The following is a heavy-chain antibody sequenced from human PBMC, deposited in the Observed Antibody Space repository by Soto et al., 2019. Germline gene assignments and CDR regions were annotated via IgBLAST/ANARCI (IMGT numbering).Heavy chain of an antibody. V-gene: IGHV3-15*01. CDR3: TTDPTTVTNYYYGMEV. J-gene: IGHJ6*02. CDR2: IKSKTDGGTT. CDR1: GFTFSNAW. Sequence: GGSLRLSCAASGFTFSNAWMSWVRQAPGKGLEWVGRIKSKTDGGTTDYAAPVKGIFTISRDDSKNTLYLQMNSLKTEDTAVYYCTTDPTTVTNYYYGMEVWGQGTTVTVSS. D-gene: IGHD4-17*01.